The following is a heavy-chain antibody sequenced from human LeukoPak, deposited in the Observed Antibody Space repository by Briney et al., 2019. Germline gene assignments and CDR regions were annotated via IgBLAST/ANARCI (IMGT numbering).Heavy chain of an antibody. Sequence: ASVKVSCKTSGYTFTSYDLNWVRQATGQGLEWMGWVNPNSGNTGYAQKFQGRVTMTMDPSISTDYLELSSLRSEDTAVYYCARGGAGVTTVTTLMFGIRADEGEFDYWGQGTLVTVSS. D-gene: IGHD4-17*01. CDR2: VNPNSGNT. CDR3: ARGGAGVTTVTTLMFGIRADEGEFDY. CDR1: GYTFTSYD. V-gene: IGHV1-8*01. J-gene: IGHJ4*02.